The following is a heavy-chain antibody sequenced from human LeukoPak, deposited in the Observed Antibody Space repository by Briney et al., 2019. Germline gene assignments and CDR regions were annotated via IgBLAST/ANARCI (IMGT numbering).Heavy chain of an antibody. CDR1: GGTFISYA. Sequence: SVKVSCKDSGGTFISYAISWVRQAPGQGLEWMGGIIPIFGTANYAQKFQGRVTITADESTSTAYMELSSLRSEDTAVYYCARASAPPYCGGDCYSEDDYWGQGTLVTVSS. V-gene: IGHV1-69*13. J-gene: IGHJ4*02. CDR2: IIPIFGTA. CDR3: ARASAPPYCGGDCYSEDDY. D-gene: IGHD2-21*02.